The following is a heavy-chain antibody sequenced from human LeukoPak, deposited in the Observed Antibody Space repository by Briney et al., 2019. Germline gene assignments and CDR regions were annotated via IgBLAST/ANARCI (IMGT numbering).Heavy chain of an antibody. J-gene: IGHJ3*02. V-gene: IGHV3-21*04. CDR2: ISSSSSYI. CDR1: GFTFSSYS. CDR3: AKGGVSPIAVAGTEAFDI. D-gene: IGHD6-19*01. Sequence: PGGSLRLSCAASGFTFSSYSMNWVRQAPGKGLEWVSSISSSSSYIYYADSVKGRFTISRDNAKNSLYLQMNSLRAEDTALYYCAKGGVSPIAVAGTEAFDIWGQGTMVTVSS.